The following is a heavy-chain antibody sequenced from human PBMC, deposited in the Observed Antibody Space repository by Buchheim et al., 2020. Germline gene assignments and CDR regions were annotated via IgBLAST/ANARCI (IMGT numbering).Heavy chain of an antibody. Sequence: QLQLQESGPGLVKPSETLSLTCTVSGGSISSSSYYWGWVRQPPGKGLEWIGSIYYSGSTYYNPSLKSRVTISVDTSKNQFSLKLSSVTAADTAVYYCARRQAVADDYFDYWGQGTL. CDR3: ARRQAVADDYFDY. V-gene: IGHV4-39*01. CDR2: IYYSGST. J-gene: IGHJ4*02. D-gene: IGHD6-19*01. CDR1: GGSISSSSYY.